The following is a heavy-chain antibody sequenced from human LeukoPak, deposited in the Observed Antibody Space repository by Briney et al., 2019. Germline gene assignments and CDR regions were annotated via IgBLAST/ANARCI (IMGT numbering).Heavy chain of an antibody. CDR1: GFTFSSYA. D-gene: IGHD1-26*01. Sequence: GGSLGLSCAASGFTFSSYAMSWVRQAPGKGLEWVSAISGSGGSTYYADSVKGRFTISRDNSKNTLYLQMNSLRAEDTAVYYCAKERQIVGATTSDYWGQGTLVTVSS. V-gene: IGHV3-23*01. CDR3: AKERQIVGATTSDY. CDR2: ISGSGGST. J-gene: IGHJ4*02.